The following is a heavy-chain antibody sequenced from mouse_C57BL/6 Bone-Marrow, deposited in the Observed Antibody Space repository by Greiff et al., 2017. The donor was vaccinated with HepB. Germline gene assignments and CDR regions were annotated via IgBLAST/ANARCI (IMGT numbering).Heavy chain of an antibody. J-gene: IGHJ4*01. CDR2: IDPSDSYT. Sequence: QVQLQQPGAELVKPGASVKLSCKASGYTFTSYWMQWVKQRPGQGLEWIGEIDPSDSYTNYNQKVKGKATLTVDTSSSTAYMQLSSLTSEDSAVYYCARWGAFYAMDYWGQGTSVTVSS. CDR1: GYTFTSYW. CDR3: ARWGAFYAMDY. V-gene: IGHV1-50*01.